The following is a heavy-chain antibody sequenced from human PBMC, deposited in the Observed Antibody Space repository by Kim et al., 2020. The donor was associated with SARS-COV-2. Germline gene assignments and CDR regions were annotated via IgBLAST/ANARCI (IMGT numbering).Heavy chain of an antibody. CDR1: GGSFSGYY. Sequence: SETLSLTCAVYGGSFSGYYWSWIRQPPGKGLEWIGEINHSGSTNYNPSLKSRVTISVDTSKNQFSLKLSSVTAADTAVYYCARGRGRRIAARPGAFDIWG. J-gene: IGHJ3*02. CDR2: INHSGST. D-gene: IGHD6-6*01. CDR3: ARGRGRRIAARPGAFDI. V-gene: IGHV4-34*01.